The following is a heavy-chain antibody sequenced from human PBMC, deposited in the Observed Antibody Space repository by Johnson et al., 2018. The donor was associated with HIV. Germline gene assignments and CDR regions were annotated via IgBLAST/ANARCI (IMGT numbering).Heavy chain of an antibody. D-gene: IGHD3-22*01. V-gene: IGHV3-30-3*01. J-gene: IGHJ3*02. CDR2: ISYAGSNK. Sequence: QVQLVESGGGVVQPGTSLRLSCAASGFTFSSFAMHWVRQAPGKGLEWMAFISYAGSNKYFTDSVRGRFTIARDNSKNPLFLQMNSLRAEDTAVYYCGRRFYDSSAFDIWGQGTLVTVSS. CDR1: GFTFSSFA. CDR3: GRRFYDSSAFDI.